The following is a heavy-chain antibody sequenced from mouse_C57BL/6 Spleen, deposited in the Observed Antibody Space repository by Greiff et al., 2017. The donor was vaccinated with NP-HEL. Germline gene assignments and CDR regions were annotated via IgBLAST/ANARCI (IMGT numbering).Heavy chain of an antibody. D-gene: IGHD4-1*01. J-gene: IGHJ4*01. V-gene: IGHV5-17*01. CDR3: ARGGTGYAMDY. Sequence: DVHLVESGGGLVKPGGSLKLSCAASGFTFSDYGMHWVRQAPEKGLEWVAYISSGSSTIYYADTVKGRFTISRDNAKNTLFLQMTSLRAEDTAMYYCARGGTGYAMDYWGQGTSVTVSS. CDR1: GFTFSDYG. CDR2: ISSGSSTI.